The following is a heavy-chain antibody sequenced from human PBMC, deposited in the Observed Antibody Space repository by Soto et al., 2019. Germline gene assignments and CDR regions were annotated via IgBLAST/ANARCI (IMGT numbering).Heavy chain of an antibody. Sequence: GGCLRFSCAAFGFTFSSYSVNWVRQGPGKGLEGVSSSSSSSSYIYYAHSVKGRFTISRDNAKNSLYLQMSSLKAEDTAVYYCARDDHEADSSGYYGFYDYWGQGTLVTVSS. V-gene: IGHV3-21*01. CDR3: ARDDHEADSSGYYGFYDY. CDR1: GFTFSSYS. D-gene: IGHD3-22*01. CDR2: SSSSSSYI. J-gene: IGHJ4*02.